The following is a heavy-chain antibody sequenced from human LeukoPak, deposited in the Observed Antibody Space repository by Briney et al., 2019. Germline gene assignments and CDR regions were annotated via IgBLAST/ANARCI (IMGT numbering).Heavy chain of an antibody. J-gene: IGHJ6*02. V-gene: IGHV3-48*03. CDR2: ISSRGTTV. D-gene: IGHD3-16*01. CDR3: ASEGGFYGMDV. Sequence: GGSLRLSCAASRFTFSSYEMNWVRQAPGRGLEWVSYISSRGTTVYYTDSVKGRFTISRDNAKNSLYLQMSRLRAEDTAVYYCASEGGFYGMDVWGQGTLVTVSS. CDR1: RFTFSSYE.